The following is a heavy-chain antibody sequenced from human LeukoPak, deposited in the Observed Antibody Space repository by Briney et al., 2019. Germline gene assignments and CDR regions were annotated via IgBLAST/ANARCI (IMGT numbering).Heavy chain of an antibody. CDR2: MNPNSGNT. D-gene: IGHD1-26*01. J-gene: IGHJ4*02. V-gene: IGHV1-8*01. CDR1: GYTFTSYD. CDR3: ARGRITVGATVY. Sequence: GASVKVSCKASGYTFTSYDINWVRQATGQGLEWTGWMNPNSGNTGYAQKFQGRVTMTRNTSISTAYMELSSLRSEDTAVYYCARGRITVGATVYWGQGTLVTVSS.